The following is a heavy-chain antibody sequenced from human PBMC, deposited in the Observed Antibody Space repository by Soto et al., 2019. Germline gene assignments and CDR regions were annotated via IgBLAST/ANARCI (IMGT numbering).Heavy chain of an antibody. Sequence: GASVKVSCKASGYTFTDYFIHWVRQAPGQGLEWIGWINPYSGGADLSQKFQGRVTMTRDTSISTAYMELSRLRSDDTAVYYCARDPAYYYDSSGYSYFDYWGQGTLVTVSS. CDR2: INPYSGGA. CDR3: ARDPAYYYDSSGYSYFDY. J-gene: IGHJ4*02. D-gene: IGHD3-22*01. V-gene: IGHV1-2*02. CDR1: GYTFTDYF.